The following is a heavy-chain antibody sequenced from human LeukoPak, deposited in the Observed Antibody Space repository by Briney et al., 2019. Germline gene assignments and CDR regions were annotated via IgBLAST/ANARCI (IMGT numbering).Heavy chain of an antibody. CDR2: VNSDGSGT. D-gene: IGHD6-13*01. Sequence: GRSLRLSCAASGFTFSTYWMHWVRQAPGKGLGWVSRVNSDGSGTTYADSVKGRFTISRDNAKNTLYLQMNSLRAEDTAMYYCARVYSRGPFDSWGQGTLVTVSS. CDR3: ARVYSRGPFDS. CDR1: GFTFSTYW. V-gene: IGHV3-74*01. J-gene: IGHJ4*02.